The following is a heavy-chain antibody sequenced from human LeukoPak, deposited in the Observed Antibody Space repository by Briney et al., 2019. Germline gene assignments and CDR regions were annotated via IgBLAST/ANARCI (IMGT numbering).Heavy chain of an antibody. V-gene: IGHV3-23*01. Sequence: GGSLRLSCAVSGITLSTYAMSWVRQAPGKGLEWVSLIGGSDGRTRYADSVKGRFTISRDNSKNTLYLEMNSLRAEDTAVYYCAKDSSSYDWGYMDVWGKGTTVTISS. J-gene: IGHJ6*03. CDR3: AKDSSSYDWGYMDV. D-gene: IGHD3-22*01. CDR2: IGGSDGRT. CDR1: GITLSTYA.